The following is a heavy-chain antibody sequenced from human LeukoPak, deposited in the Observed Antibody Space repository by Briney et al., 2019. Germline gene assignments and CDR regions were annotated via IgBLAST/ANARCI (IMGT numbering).Heavy chain of an antibody. CDR3: ARDYDILTGYYKPKSDAFDI. D-gene: IGHD3-9*01. J-gene: IGHJ3*02. V-gene: IGHV1-18*01. CDR2: ISAYNGNT. CDR1: GYTFTSYG. Sequence: ASVKVSCKASGYTFTSYGISWVRQAPGQGLEWMGWISAYNGNTNYAQKLQGRVTMTTDTSTSTAYMELRSLRSDDTAVYYCARDYDILTGYYKPKSDAFDIWGQGTMVTVSS.